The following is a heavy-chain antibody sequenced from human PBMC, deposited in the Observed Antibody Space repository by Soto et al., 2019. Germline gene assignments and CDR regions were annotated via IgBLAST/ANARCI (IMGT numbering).Heavy chain of an antibody. J-gene: IGHJ4*02. D-gene: IGHD6-13*01. V-gene: IGHV3-48*02. Sequence: EVQLVESGGGLAQPGGSLRLSCAASGFTFSSYSVNWVRQAPGKGLEWVSNIWSASNINYADSVKGRFTVSSDNATNSMSLQMYGLRDEDTAVYFCVRDYSFGFDYWGQGILVTVSS. CDR3: VRDYSFGFDY. CDR2: IWSASNI. CDR1: GFTFSSYS.